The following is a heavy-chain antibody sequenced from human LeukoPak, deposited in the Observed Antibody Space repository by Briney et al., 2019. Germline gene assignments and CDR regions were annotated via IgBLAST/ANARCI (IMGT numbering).Heavy chain of an antibody. CDR1: GVSISSGGYS. CDR2: IYHSGST. J-gene: IGHJ6*02. Sequence: SETLSLICAVSGVSISSGGYSWRWIRQPPGKGLEWIVYIYHSGSTYYNPSLKSRVTISVDRSKNQFSLKLRSVTAADTAVYYCARGPPDCSSTSCYAPGHYSMDVWGQGTTVTVSS. CDR3: ARGPPDCSSTSCYAPGHYSMDV. V-gene: IGHV4-30-2*01. D-gene: IGHD2-2*01.